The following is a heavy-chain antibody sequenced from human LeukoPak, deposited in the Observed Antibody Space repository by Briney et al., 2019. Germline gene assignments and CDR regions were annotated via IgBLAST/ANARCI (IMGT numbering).Heavy chain of an antibody. CDR3: ARGGRWELPRPYAFDI. V-gene: IGHV1-18*04. D-gene: IGHD1-26*01. Sequence: ASVKVSCKASGYTFTSYGISWVRQAPGQGLEWMGWISAYNGNTNYAQKLQGRVTMTTDTSTSTAYMELRSLRSDDTAVYCCARGGRWELPRPYAFDIWGQGTMVTVSS. CDR1: GYTFTSYG. J-gene: IGHJ3*02. CDR2: ISAYNGNT.